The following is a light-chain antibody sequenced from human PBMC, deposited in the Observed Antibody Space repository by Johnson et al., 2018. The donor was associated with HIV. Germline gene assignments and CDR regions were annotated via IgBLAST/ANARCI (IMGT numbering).Light chain of an antibody. V-gene: IGLV1-51*02. Sequence: QSVLTQPPSVSAAPGQKVNISCSGGTSNIESNCVSWYQLLPGTAPKVLIYENNKRPSGLPDRFSGSKSGTSAPLAITGLPTGDEADYYCGTWDRSLRAYVFGTGTKVTVL. J-gene: IGLJ1*01. CDR3: GTWDRSLRAYV. CDR1: TSNIESNC. CDR2: ENN.